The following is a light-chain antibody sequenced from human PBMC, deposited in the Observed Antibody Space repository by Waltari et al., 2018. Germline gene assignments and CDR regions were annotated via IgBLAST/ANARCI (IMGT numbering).Light chain of an antibody. J-gene: IGLJ3*02. CDR3: CSDGGTCSWV. CDR2: DVS. V-gene: IGLV2-11*01. Sequence: QSALTQPRSVSGSPGQSVTISCTGTSSDVGGYNSVSWYQQHPGQAPKLMIYDVSKRPSGVPYRFACSKSGKTASLTISGLQAEDEADYYCCSDGGTCSWVFGGGTKLTVL. CDR1: SSDVGGYNS.